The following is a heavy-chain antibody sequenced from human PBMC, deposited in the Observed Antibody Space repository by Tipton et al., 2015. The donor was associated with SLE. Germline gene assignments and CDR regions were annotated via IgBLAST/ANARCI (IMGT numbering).Heavy chain of an antibody. V-gene: IGHV1-69*01. Sequence: QSGPEVKKPGSSVKVSCKASGGTFSSYAISWVRQAPGQGLEWVGGIIPIFGTANYAQKFQGRVTITADESMSTAYMELSSLRSEDTAVYYCARGASYYWYMDVWGKGTTVTISS. CDR3: ARGASYYWYMDV. D-gene: IGHD3-10*01. CDR2: IIPIFGTA. CDR1: GGTFSSYA. J-gene: IGHJ6*03.